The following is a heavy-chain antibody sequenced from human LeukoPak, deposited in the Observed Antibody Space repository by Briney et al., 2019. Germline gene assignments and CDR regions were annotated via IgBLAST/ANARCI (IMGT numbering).Heavy chain of an antibody. J-gene: IGHJ4*02. D-gene: IGHD1-26*01. Sequence: GGSLRLSCEASGLTLSSYWMNWVRQAPGKGLLWSSRINSDGSSTIYADSVKGRFTISRDNAKNTLYLQMNSLRAEDTAVYYCARPIDGSFDYWGQGALVTVSS. CDR2: INSDGSST. CDR1: GLTLSSYW. V-gene: IGHV3-74*01. CDR3: ARPIDGSFDY.